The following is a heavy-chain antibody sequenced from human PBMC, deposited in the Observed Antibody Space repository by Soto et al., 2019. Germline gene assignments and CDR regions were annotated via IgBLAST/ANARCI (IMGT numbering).Heavy chain of an antibody. J-gene: IGHJ4*02. V-gene: IGHV3-30-3*01. D-gene: IGHD5-12*01. CDR3: ARADGYNKIEY. CDR2: ISFDGSNN. CDR1: GFTFSNYA. Sequence: GGSLRLSCAASGFTFSNYAMHWVRQAPGKGLEWVAVISFDGSNNYYADSMKGRFTISRDNSKNTLYLQMNSLRAEDTAVYYCARADGYNKIEYWGQGTLVTVSS.